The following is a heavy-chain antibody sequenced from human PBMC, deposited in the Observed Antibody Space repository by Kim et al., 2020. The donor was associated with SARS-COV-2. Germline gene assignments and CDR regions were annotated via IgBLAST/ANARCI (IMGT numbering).Heavy chain of an antibody. Sequence: GGSLRLSCAASGFTFSSYEMNWVRQAPGKGLEWVSYISSSGSTIYYADSVKGRFTISRDNAKNSLYLQMNSLRAEDTAVYYCASLSCIAAAGTWVGYYYYYGMDVWGQGTTVTVSS. CDR2: ISSSGSTI. CDR3: ASLSCIAAAGTWVGYYYYYGMDV. CDR1: GFTFSSYE. J-gene: IGHJ6*02. V-gene: IGHV3-48*03. D-gene: IGHD6-13*01.